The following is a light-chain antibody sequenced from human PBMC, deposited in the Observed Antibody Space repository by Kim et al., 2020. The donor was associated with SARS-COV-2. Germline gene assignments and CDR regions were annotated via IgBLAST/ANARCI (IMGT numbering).Light chain of an antibody. V-gene: IGLV6-57*02. CDR3: QSYDSSIPWV. CDR2: EDN. CDR1: SGSIARNY. Sequence: TVTISCTGSSGSIARNYVQWYQQRPGSAPTTVIFEDNQRPSGVPDRFSGSIDSSSNSASLTISGLKTEDEADYYCQSYDSSIPWVFGGGTQLTVL. J-gene: IGLJ3*02.